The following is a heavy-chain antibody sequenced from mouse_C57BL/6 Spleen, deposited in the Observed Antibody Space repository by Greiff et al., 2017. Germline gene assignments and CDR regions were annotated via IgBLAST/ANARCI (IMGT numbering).Heavy chain of an antibody. J-gene: IGHJ2*01. D-gene: IGHD2-12*01. CDR2: INYDGSST. CDR3: AREFTYYFDY. CDR1: GFTFSDYY. Sequence: EVKLVESEGGLVQPGSSMKLSCTASGFTFSDYYMAWVRQVPEKGLEWVANINYDGSSTYYLDSLKSRFIISRDNAKNILYLQMSSLKSEDTATXYCAREFTYYFDYWGQGTTLTVSS. V-gene: IGHV5-16*01.